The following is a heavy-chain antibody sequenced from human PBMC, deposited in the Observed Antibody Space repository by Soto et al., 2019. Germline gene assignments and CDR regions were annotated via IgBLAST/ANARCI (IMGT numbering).Heavy chain of an antibody. J-gene: IGHJ6*02. CDR2: INSDGSST. CDR3: ARDSSTPNYYYGMDV. Sequence: PGGSLRPSGRGSGFAFSCYWMQWVRQAPGKGLVWVSRINSDGSSTSYADSVKGRFTISRDNAKNTLYLQMNSLRAEDAAVYYCARDSSTPNYYYGMDVWGQGTTVTVSS. D-gene: IGHD1-1*01. CDR1: GFAFSCYW. V-gene: IGHV3-74*01.